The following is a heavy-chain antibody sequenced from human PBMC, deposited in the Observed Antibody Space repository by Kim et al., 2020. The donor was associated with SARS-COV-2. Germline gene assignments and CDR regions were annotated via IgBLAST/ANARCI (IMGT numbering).Heavy chain of an antibody. CDR1: GFTFRTYW. V-gene: IGHV3-74*01. Sequence: GGSLRLSCAASGFTFRTYWMHWARQAPGKGLVWVSRTNGDGSTTNYADSVKGRFTISRDNAKNTLYLQLNSLRAEDTAIYYCARRYYDSRGYYYFDSWGQGTLVTVSS. CDR2: TNGDGSTT. D-gene: IGHD3-22*01. J-gene: IGHJ4*02. CDR3: ARRYYDSRGYYYFDS.